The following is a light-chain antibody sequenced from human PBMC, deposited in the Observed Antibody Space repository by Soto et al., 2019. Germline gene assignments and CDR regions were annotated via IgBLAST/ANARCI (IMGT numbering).Light chain of an antibody. CDR3: QQYTNWPPT. CDR1: QSVRRDY. Sequence: EIVLTQSPGTLSLSPGERATLSCWASQSVRRDYLAWYQQKPGQAPRLLIYGASTRATGIPARFSGSGSGTEFTLTISSLQSEDFAVYSCQQYTNWPPTFGQGTKVDIK. V-gene: IGKV3-15*01. CDR2: GAS. J-gene: IGKJ1*01.